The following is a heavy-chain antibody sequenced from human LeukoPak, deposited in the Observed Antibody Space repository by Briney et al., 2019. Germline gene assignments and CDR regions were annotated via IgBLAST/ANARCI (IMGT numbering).Heavy chain of an antibody. CDR2: MNPNSGNT. CDR1: GYTFTSYD. V-gene: IGHV1-8*01. D-gene: IGHD3-22*01. CDR3: ARHYDSSGNYFDY. J-gene: IGHJ4*02. Sequence: GASVKVSCKASGYTFTSYDINWVRQATGQGLEWMGWMNPNSGNTGYAQKFQGRVTMTRDTSISTAYMELSRLRSDDTAVYYCARHYDSSGNYFDYWGQGTLVTVSS.